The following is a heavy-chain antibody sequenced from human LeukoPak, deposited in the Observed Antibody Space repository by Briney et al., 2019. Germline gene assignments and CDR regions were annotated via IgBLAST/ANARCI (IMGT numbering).Heavy chain of an antibody. CDR2: ISAYNGNT. Sequence: ASVKVSCKASGYTFTSYGISWVRQAPGQGLEWMGWISAYNGNTNYAQKLQGRVTMTTDTSTSTAYMELRSLRPDDTAVYYCARVGDCTNGVCYTNYYYGMDVWGQGTTVTVSS. CDR1: GYTFTSYG. CDR3: ARVGDCTNGVCYTNYYYGMDV. V-gene: IGHV1-18*01. D-gene: IGHD2-8*01. J-gene: IGHJ6*02.